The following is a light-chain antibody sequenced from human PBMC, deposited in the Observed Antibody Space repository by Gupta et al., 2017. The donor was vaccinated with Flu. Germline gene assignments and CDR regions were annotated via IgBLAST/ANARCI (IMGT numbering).Light chain of an antibody. CDR3: HQDDSTPQT. V-gene: IGKV4-1*01. CDR1: QSVLYSSNNKNC. CDR2: WAS. J-gene: IGKJ1*01. Sequence: DIVMTQSPDSLAVSLGERATINCKSSQSVLYSSNNKNCLAWYQQKPGQPPKLLIYWASTRESGVPDRFSGSGSGTDFTLTISSLQAEDVAVYYCHQDDSTPQTFGQGTKVEIK.